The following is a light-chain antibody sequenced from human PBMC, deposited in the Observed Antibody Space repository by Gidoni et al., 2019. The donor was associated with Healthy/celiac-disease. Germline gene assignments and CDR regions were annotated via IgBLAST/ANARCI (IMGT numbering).Light chain of an antibody. CDR1: QSVSSSY. CDR3: QQYGSSPLT. Sequence: GTLSLSPGERATLSCRAIQSVSSSYLAWYQQKPGQAPRLLIYGASSRATGIPDRFSGSGSGTDFTLKISRLEPEDFAVYYCQQYGSSPLTFGGGTKVEIK. V-gene: IGKV3-20*01. CDR2: GAS. J-gene: IGKJ4*01.